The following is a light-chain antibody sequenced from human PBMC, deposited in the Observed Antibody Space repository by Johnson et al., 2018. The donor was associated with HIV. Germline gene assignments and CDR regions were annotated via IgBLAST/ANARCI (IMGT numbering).Light chain of an antibody. CDR2: DNN. V-gene: IGLV1-51*01. CDR3: GAWDSSLSAYV. J-gene: IGLJ1*01. Sequence: QSVLTQPPSVSAAPGQKVTISCSGSSSNIGNKYVSWYQQFPGTAPKLLIYDNNKRPSGIPDRFSGSRSGTSATLDITGLQTGDEADYYCGAWDSSLSAYVFATETKVTVL. CDR1: SSNIGNKY.